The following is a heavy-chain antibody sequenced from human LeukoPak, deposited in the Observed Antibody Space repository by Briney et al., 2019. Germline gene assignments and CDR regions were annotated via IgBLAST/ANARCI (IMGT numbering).Heavy chain of an antibody. CDR2: ISSTGNTI. CDR1: GFTFRIYE. D-gene: IGHD3-10*01. Sequence: GGSLRLSCAASGFTFRIYEMSWVRQAPGKGLEWVSSISSTGNTIYYDDSVKGRFTISRDNAKNSLYLQMSSLKTEDTAVYYCARDSLNSGSYFDYWGQGTLVTVSS. J-gene: IGHJ4*02. CDR3: ARDSLNSGSYFDY. V-gene: IGHV3-48*03.